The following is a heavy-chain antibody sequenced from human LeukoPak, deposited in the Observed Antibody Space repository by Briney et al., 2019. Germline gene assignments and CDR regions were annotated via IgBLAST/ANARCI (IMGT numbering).Heavy chain of an antibody. Sequence: ASVKVSCKASGYAFTGYYVHWVRQAPGQGLEWMGWINPNSGNTGYAQKFQGRVTITRNTSISTAYMELSSLRSEDTAVYYCARGLRFLEWRHYYYYYMDVWGKGTTVTVSS. V-gene: IGHV1-8*03. CDR3: ARGLRFLEWRHYYYYYMDV. J-gene: IGHJ6*03. CDR1: GYAFTGYY. CDR2: INPNSGNT. D-gene: IGHD3-3*01.